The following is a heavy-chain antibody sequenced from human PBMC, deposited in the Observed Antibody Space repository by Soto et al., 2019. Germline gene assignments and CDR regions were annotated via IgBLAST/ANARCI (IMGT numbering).Heavy chain of an antibody. CDR2: INWNGIST. Sequence: SGFTFSTYTMSWVRQGPGKGLEWVSGINWNGISTSYRDSVKGRFIISRDDAQNSLYLQMNSLRAEDTALYYCARDGFQYDDGGYYEFDYWGQGTMVTVSS. D-gene: IGHD3-22*01. J-gene: IGHJ4*02. V-gene: IGHV3-20*03. CDR1: GFTFSTYT. CDR3: ARDGFQYDDGGYYEFDY.